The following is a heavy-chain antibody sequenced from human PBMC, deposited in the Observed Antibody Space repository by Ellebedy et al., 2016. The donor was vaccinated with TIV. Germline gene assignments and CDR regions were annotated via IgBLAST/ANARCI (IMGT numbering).Heavy chain of an antibody. CDR2: IRGSGGST. Sequence: PGGSLRLSCAASGFTFSSYAMSWVCQAPGKGLEWVSTIRGSGGSTYYADSVKGRFTISRDNSKKMLYLQMNSLRDEDTAVYYCARFLVAVDAFDIWGQGTMVTVSS. V-gene: IGHV3-23*01. J-gene: IGHJ3*02. D-gene: IGHD5-12*01. CDR1: GFTFSSYA. CDR3: ARFLVAVDAFDI.